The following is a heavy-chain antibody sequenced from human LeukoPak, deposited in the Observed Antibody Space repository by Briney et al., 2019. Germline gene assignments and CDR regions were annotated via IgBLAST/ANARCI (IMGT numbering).Heavy chain of an antibody. CDR3: AKEQGGTPYYYYGMDV. Sequence: PGGSLRLSCAASGFTFSSYAMSWVRQAPGKGLEWVSAISGSGGSTYYADSVKGRFTISRDNSKNTLYLQMNSLRAEDTAVYYCAKEQGGTPYYYYGMDVWGQGTTVTVSS. V-gene: IGHV3-23*01. D-gene: IGHD1-14*01. J-gene: IGHJ6*02. CDR2: ISGSGGST. CDR1: GFTFSSYA.